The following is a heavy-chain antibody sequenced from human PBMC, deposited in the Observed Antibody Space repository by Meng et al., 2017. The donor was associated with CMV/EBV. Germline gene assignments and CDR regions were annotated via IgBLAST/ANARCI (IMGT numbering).Heavy chain of an antibody. CDR3: AKDHAGRWGRNWFDP. V-gene: IGHV3-23*01. Sequence: GGSLRPSCAASGFTFNSYAMSWVRQVPGKGLEWVSAISGSGGSTYYADSVKGRFTISRDNSTNTLYLQMNSLRAEDTAVYYCAKDHAGRWGRNWFDPWGQGTLVTVSS. J-gene: IGHJ5*02. D-gene: IGHD3-10*01. CDR1: GFTFNSYA. CDR2: ISGSGGST.